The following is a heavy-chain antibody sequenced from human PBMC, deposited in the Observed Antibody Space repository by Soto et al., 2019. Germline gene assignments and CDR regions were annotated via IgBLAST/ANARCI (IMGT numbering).Heavy chain of an antibody. J-gene: IGHJ4*02. V-gene: IGHV1-69*01. CDR3: ARVRPGEAAAGTYYFDY. D-gene: IGHD6-13*01. CDR1: GGTFSSYA. CDR2: IIPIFGTA. Sequence: QVQLVQSGAELKKPGSSVKVSCKASGGTFSSYAISWVRQAPGQGLEWMGGIIPIFGTANYAQKFQGRVTITADESTSTAYMELSSLRSEDTAVYYCARVRPGEAAAGTYYFDYWGQGTLVTVSS.